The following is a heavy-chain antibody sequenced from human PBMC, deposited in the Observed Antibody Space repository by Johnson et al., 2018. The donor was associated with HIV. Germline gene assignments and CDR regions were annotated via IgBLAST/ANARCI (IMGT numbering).Heavy chain of an antibody. CDR1: GFTFSSYG. D-gene: IGHD6-6*01. CDR2: ISYDGSNK. J-gene: IGHJ3*02. CDR3: ARVYSSSSAHAFDI. V-gene: IGHV3-30*04. Sequence: QVQLVESGGGVVQPGKSLRLSCAASGFTFSSYGLHWVRQAPGKGLEWVAVISYDGSNKYYADSVKGRFTISRDNSKNTLYLQMNSLRAEDTAVYYCARVYSSSSAHAFDIWGQGTMVTVSS.